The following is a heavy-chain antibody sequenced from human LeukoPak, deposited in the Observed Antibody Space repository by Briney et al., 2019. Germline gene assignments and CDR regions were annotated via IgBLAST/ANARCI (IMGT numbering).Heavy chain of an antibody. D-gene: IGHD2-2*01. CDR3: ARDRPYCSSTSCYSFAFDY. Sequence: ASVKVSCKASGYTFTGYYMHWVRQAPGQGLEWMGWINPNSGGTNYAQKFQGRVTMTRDTSISTAYMELSRLRSDDTAVYYCARDRPYCSSTSCYSFAFDYWGQGTLVTVSA. J-gene: IGHJ4*02. CDR1: GYTFTGYY. CDR2: INPNSGGT. V-gene: IGHV1-2*02.